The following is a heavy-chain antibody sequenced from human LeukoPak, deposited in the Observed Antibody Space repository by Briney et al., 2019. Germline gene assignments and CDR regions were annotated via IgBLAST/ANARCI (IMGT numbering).Heavy chain of an antibody. Sequence: GGSLRLSCAVSGFTFSSYWMSWVRQAPGKGLGWVVTIRQDGSQKYYVDSVKGRFTISRDNAKNSLYLQMNSLRAEDTAVYYCARESGSVTSEVDFDYWGQGTLVTVSS. CDR3: ARESGSVTSEVDFDY. CDR2: IRQDGSQK. D-gene: IGHD4-17*01. J-gene: IGHJ4*02. CDR1: GFTFSSYW. V-gene: IGHV3-7*01.